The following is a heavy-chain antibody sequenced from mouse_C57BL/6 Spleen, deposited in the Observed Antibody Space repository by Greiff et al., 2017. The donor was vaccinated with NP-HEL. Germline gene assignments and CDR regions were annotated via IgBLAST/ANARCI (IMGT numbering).Heavy chain of an antibody. CDR3: ARENYYDYAWFAY. V-gene: IGHV5-17*01. D-gene: IGHD2-4*01. J-gene: IGHJ3*01. CDR1: GFTFSDYG. Sequence: DVQLVESGGGLVKPGGSLKLSCAASGFTFSDYGMHWVRQAPEKGLEWVAYISSGSSTIYYADTVKGRFTISRDNAKNTLFLQMTSLRSEDTAMYYCARENYYDYAWFAYWGQGTLVTVSA. CDR2: ISSGSSTI.